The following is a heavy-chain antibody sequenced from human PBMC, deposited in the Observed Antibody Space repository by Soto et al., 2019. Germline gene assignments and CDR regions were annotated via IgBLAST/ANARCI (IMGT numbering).Heavy chain of an antibody. CDR3: AREGGDYVWGSYRYTGYFDY. Sequence: GASVKVSCKASGYTFTSYAMHWVRQAPGQRLEWMGWINAGNGNTKYSQKFQGRVTITRDTSASTAYMELSSLRSEDTAVYYCAREGGDYVWGSYRYTGYFDYWGQGTLVTVSS. CDR1: GYTFTSYA. CDR2: INAGNGNT. V-gene: IGHV1-3*01. D-gene: IGHD3-16*02. J-gene: IGHJ4*02.